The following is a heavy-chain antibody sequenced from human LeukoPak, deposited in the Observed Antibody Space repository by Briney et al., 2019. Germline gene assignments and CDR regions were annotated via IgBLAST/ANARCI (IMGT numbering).Heavy chain of an antibody. J-gene: IGHJ4*02. D-gene: IGHD1-26*01. CDR3: ATSENIGSYFGLDPY. CDR2: INPNSGGT. Sequence: GASVKVSCKASGYTFTGYYMHWVRQAPGQGLEWMGWINPNSGGTNYAQKFQGRATMTRDTSISTAYMELSRLRSDDTAVYYCATSENIGSYFGLDPYWGQGTLVTVSS. V-gene: IGHV1-2*02. CDR1: GYTFTGYY.